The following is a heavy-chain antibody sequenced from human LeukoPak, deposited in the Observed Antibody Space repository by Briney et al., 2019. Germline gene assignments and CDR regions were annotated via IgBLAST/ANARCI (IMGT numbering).Heavy chain of an antibody. D-gene: IGHD2-2*01. CDR3: ARYAVVPAALDY. Sequence: GGSLRLSCAASGFTFRSYAMHWVRQAPGKGLEWVAVISYDGSNKYYADSVKSRFTISRDNSKNTLYLQMNSLRAEDTAVYYCARYAVVPAALDYWGQGTLVTVSS. CDR2: ISYDGSNK. V-gene: IGHV3-30*04. J-gene: IGHJ4*02. CDR1: GFTFRSYA.